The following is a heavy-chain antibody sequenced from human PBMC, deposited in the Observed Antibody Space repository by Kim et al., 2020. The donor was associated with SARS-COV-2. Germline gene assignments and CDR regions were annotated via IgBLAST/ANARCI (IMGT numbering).Heavy chain of an antibody. CDR2: INVDNGNP. J-gene: IGHJ4*02. D-gene: IGHD1-26*01. Sequence: ASVKVSCKASGYTFTKFPMHWLRQAPGQRLEWMGWINVDNGNPRYSEKFQGRVSITRDSSASTVYMELSSLRSEDTAVYYCAKGAGAGRLWATWGQGTLVTV. CDR3: AKGAGAGRLWAT. CDR1: GYTFTKFP. V-gene: IGHV1-3*01.